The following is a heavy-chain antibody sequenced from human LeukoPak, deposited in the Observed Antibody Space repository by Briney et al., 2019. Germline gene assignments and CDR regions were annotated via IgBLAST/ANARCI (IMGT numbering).Heavy chain of an antibody. Sequence: GGSLRLSCAASGFTFSSYAMSWVRQAPGKGLEWVAFIRYDGSNKYYADSVKGRFTISRDNSKNTLYLQMNSLRAEDTAVYYCAKSVTRAYYYMDVWGKGTTVTVSS. D-gene: IGHD4-11*01. J-gene: IGHJ6*03. CDR1: GFTFSSYA. CDR2: IRYDGSNK. V-gene: IGHV3-30*02. CDR3: AKSVTRAYYYMDV.